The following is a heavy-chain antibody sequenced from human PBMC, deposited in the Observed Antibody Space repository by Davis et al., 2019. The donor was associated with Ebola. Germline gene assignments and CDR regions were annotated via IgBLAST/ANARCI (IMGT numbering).Heavy chain of an antibody. CDR1: GFTFSSYW. D-gene: IGHD2-8*02. CDR3: ARLYCTGGVCYLDY. Sequence: PGGSLRLSCAASGFTFSSYWMSWVRQAPGKGLEWVANIKQDGSEKYYVDSVKGRFTISRDNAKNSLYLQMNSLRAEDTAVYYCARLYCTGGVCYLDYWGQGTLVTVSS. V-gene: IGHV3-7*01. J-gene: IGHJ4*02. CDR2: IKQDGSEK.